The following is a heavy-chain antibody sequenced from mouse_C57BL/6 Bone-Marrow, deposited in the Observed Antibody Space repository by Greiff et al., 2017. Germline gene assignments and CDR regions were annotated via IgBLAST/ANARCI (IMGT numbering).Heavy chain of an antibody. J-gene: IGHJ2*01. CDR2: IYPGSGST. CDR3: ARYPYCYGSSRGVDY. D-gene: IGHD1-1*01. Sequence: VQLQQPGAELVKPGASVKMSCKASGYTFTSYWITWVKQRPGQGLEWIGDIYPGSGSTNYNEKFQSKATLTVDTSSSTAYMQLSGLTSEDSAVYDCARYPYCYGSSRGVDYWGQGTTRTVSS. V-gene: IGHV1-55*01. CDR1: GYTFTSYW.